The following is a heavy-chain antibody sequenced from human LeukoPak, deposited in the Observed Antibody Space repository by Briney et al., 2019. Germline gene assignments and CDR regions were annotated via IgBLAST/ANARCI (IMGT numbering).Heavy chain of an antibody. Sequence: PSETLSLTCTVSGGSISSYYWSWIRQPAGKGLEWIGRIYTSGSTNYNPSLKSRVTMSVDTSKNQFSLKLSSVTAADTAVYYCARLHSIPLLLGFRLHWFDPWGQGTLVTVSS. V-gene: IGHV4-4*07. CDR1: GGSISSYY. J-gene: IGHJ5*02. D-gene: IGHD3-22*01. CDR2: IYTSGST. CDR3: ARLHSIPLLLGFRLHWFDP.